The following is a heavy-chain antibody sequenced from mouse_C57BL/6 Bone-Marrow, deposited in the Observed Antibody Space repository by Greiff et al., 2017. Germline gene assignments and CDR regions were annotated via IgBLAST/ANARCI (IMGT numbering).Heavy chain of an antibody. CDR2: IDPENGDT. Sequence: EVKLQESGAELVRPGASVQLSCTASGFNIKDAYMHWVKQRPEQGLEWIGWIDPENGDTEYASKFQGKATITADTSSNTAYLQLSSLTSEDTAVYYCTTQATTDYWGQGTTLTVSS. D-gene: IGHD3-2*02. CDR3: TTQATTDY. J-gene: IGHJ2*01. V-gene: IGHV14-4*01. CDR1: GFNIKDAY.